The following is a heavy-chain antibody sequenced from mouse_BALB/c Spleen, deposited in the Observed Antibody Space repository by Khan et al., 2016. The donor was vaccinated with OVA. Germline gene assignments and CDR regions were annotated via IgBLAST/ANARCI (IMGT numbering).Heavy chain of an antibody. CDR3: ARWPRGY. CDR2: IDPANGNT. J-gene: IGHJ2*01. V-gene: IGHV14-3*02. CDR1: GFNIKDNY. Sequence: VQLQQSGAELVKPGASVKLSCTASGFNIKDNYMHWVKQRPEQGLEWIGRIDPANGNTEYDPKFQGTATITADTSSNTAYLQLSSLTSEDTAVYYCARWPRGYWGQGTTLTVSS.